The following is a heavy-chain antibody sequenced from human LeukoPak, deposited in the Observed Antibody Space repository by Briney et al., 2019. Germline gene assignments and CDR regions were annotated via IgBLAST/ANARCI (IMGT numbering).Heavy chain of an antibody. CDR3: ARSLWLRYFQH. J-gene: IGHJ1*01. CDR2: INHSGST. V-gene: IGHV4-34*01. D-gene: IGHD5-18*01. Sequence: SETLSLTCAVYGGSFSGYYWSWIRQPPGKGLEWIGEINHSGSTNCNPSLKSRVTISVDTSKNQFSLKLSSVTAADTAVYYCARSLWLRYFQHWGQGTLVTVSS. CDR1: GGSFSGYY.